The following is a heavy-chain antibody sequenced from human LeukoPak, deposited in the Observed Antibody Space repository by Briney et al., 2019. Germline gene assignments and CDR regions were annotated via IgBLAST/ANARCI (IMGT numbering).Heavy chain of an antibody. CDR1: GFTFSDHY. CDR2: IYSGGST. D-gene: IGHD5-18*01. V-gene: IGHV3-66*04. CDR3: ARQYNYGYYYFDY. Sequence: GGSLRLSCAASGFTFSDHYMDWVRQAPGKGLEWVSVIYSGGSTYYADSVKGRFTISRDNSKNTLYLQMNSLRAEDTAVYYCARQYNYGYYYFDYWGQGTLVTVSS. J-gene: IGHJ4*02.